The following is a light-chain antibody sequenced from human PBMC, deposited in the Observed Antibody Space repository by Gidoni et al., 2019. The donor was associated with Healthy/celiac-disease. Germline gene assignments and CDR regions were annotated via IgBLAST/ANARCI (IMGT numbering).Light chain of an antibody. CDR1: ALPKQY. CDR3: QSADSSGTYVV. CDR2: KDS. J-gene: IGLJ2*01. Sequence: SYELTQPPSVSVSPGQTARITCSGDALPKQYAYWYHQNPGQAPVLVIYKDSERPSGIPERFSGASSGTTVTLTISGVQAEDEADYYCQSADSSGTYVVFGGGTKLTVL. V-gene: IGLV3-25*03.